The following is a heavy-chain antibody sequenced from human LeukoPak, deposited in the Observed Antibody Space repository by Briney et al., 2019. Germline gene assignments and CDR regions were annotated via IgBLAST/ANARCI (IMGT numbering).Heavy chain of an antibody. CDR2: IYSGGRT. CDR1: GFTVSSNY. Sequence: GGSLRLSCAASGFTVSSNYMSWVRQAPGKGLEWVSVIYSGGRTYYADSVKGRFTISRDKSKNTLYLQMNSLRAEDTALYYCARESNSGYYLSYWGQGTLVTVSS. D-gene: IGHD3-22*01. V-gene: IGHV3-66*01. CDR3: ARESNSGYYLSY. J-gene: IGHJ4*02.